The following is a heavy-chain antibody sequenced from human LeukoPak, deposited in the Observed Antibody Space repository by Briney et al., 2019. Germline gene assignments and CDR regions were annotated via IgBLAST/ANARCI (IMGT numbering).Heavy chain of an antibody. V-gene: IGHV4-34*01. Sequence: SETLSLTCAVYGGSFSGYYWSWIRQPPGKGLGWIGEINHSGSTNYNPSLKSRVTISVDTSKNQFSLKLSSVTAADTAVYYCARGGTNYYGSGSYCVYWGQGTLVTVSS. CDR3: ARGGTNYYGSGSYCVY. D-gene: IGHD3-10*01. CDR2: INHSGST. CDR1: GGSFSGYY. J-gene: IGHJ4*02.